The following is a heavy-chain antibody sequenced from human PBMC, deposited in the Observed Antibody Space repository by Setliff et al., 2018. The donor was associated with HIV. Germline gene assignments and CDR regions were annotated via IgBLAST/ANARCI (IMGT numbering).Heavy chain of an antibody. CDR2: IIPIFGTA. CDR3: ARDSRDIVVVIAPEPEPYYYYGMDV. Sequence: SVKVSCKASGGTFSSYAISWVRQAPGQGLEWMGRIIPIFGTANYAQKFQGRVTITADKSTSTVYMELSSLRSEDTAVYFCARDSRDIVVVIAPEPEPYYYYGMDVWGEGTTVTVSS. V-gene: IGHV1-69*06. D-gene: IGHD2-15*01. CDR1: GGTFSSYA. J-gene: IGHJ6*04.